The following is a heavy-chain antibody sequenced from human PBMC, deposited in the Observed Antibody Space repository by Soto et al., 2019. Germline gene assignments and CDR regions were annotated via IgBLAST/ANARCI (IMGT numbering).Heavy chain of an antibody. V-gene: IGHV1-69*01. CDR2: IIPISGTA. J-gene: IGHJ6*02. Sequence: QVQLVQSGAEVKKPGSSVKVSCKASGGTFSSYAISWVRQAPGQGLEWMGGIIPISGTANYAQKFQGRVTITADEHTSTDYMKLSSLRSEDTAVYYCARSQGSSTSLEIYYYYYYGMDVWGQGTTVTVSS. CDR3: ARSQGSSTSLEIYYYYYYGMDV. D-gene: IGHD2-2*01. CDR1: GGTFSSYA.